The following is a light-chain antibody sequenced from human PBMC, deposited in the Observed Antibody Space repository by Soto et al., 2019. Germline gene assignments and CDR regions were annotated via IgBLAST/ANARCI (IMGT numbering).Light chain of an antibody. J-gene: IGKJ5*01. CDR2: GAS. CDR1: KSISTF. Sequence: DIVSTQSPATLSLSPGERATLSCRASKSISTFLAWYQQKPGQAPRLLIYGASSRATGIPDRFSGSGSGTDFTLTISRLEPEDFAVYYCQQYGSSPITFGQGTRLEIK. CDR3: QQYGSSPIT. V-gene: IGKV3-20*01.